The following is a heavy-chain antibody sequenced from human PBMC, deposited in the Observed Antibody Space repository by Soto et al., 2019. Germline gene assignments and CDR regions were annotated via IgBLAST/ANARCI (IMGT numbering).Heavy chain of an antibody. J-gene: IGHJ5*02. CDR2: IYPGDSDT. D-gene: IGHD6-13*01. CDR3: ARREIAAAGHNWFDP. V-gene: IGHV5-51*01. Sequence: PGESLKISCKGSGYSFTSYWIGWVRQMPGKGLEWMGIIYPGDSDTRYSPSFQGQVTISADKSISTAYLQWSSLKASDTAMYYCARREIAAAGHNWFDPWGQGTLVTVSS. CDR1: GYSFTSYW.